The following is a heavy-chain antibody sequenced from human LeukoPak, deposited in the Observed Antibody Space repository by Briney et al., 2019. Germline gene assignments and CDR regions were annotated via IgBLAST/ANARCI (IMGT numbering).Heavy chain of an antibody. V-gene: IGHV1-46*01. J-gene: IGHJ6*02. CDR2: INPSGGST. D-gene: IGHD3-10*01. Sequence: GASVKVSCKASGYTFTSYYMHWVRQAPGQGLEWMGIINPSGGSTGYAQKFQGRVTMTRDTSTSTVYMELSSLRSEDTAVYYCAREVRGAAAHYYGMDVWGQGTTVTVSS. CDR3: AREVRGAAAHYYGMDV. CDR1: GYTFTSYY.